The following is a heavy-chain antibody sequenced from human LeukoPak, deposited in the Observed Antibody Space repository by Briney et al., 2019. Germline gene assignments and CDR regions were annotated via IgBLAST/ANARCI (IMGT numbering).Heavy chain of an antibody. CDR3: AKDTAYSSSWYFFDY. CDR2: ISGSGGST. V-gene: IGHV3-23*01. D-gene: IGHD6-13*01. Sequence: PGGSLSLSCAASGFTFSSYAMSWVRQAPGKGLDWVSAISGSGGSTYYADSVKGRFTISRDNSKNTLYLQMNSLRAEDTAVYYCAKDTAYSSSWYFFDYWGQGTLVTVSS. CDR1: GFTFSSYA. J-gene: IGHJ4*02.